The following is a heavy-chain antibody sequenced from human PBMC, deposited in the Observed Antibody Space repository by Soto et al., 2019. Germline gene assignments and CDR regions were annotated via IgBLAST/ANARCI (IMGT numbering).Heavy chain of an antibody. Sequence: QVRLKESGAGLVKPSQTLSLTCTVSGDSIGSGDNYWCWIRQPPGKGLEWIGYIHSSGGTVYHPSLGVRVSLLVDTSKNQLFLRMTSVSAADTAVYFCARGRSIRLDYYGVDVWGQGTTVTVSS. CDR1: GDSIGSGDNY. J-gene: IGHJ6*01. CDR3: ARGRSIRLDYYGVDV. D-gene: IGHD2-21*01. V-gene: IGHV4-30-4*01. CDR2: IHSSGGT.